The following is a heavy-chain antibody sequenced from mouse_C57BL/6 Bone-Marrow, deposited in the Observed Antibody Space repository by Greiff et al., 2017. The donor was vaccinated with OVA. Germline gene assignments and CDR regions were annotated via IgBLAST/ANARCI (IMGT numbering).Heavy chain of an antibody. J-gene: IGHJ2*01. CDR2: ISSGSSTI. V-gene: IGHV5-17*01. CDR3: ARMITTVAYFDY. D-gene: IGHD1-1*01. CDR1: GFTFSDYG. Sequence: EVKLVESGGGLVMPGGSLKLSCAASGFTFSDYGMHWVRQAPEKGLEWVAYISSGSSTIYYADTVKGRFTISRDNAKNTLFLQMTSLRSEDTAMYYCARMITTVAYFDYWGQGTTLTVSS.